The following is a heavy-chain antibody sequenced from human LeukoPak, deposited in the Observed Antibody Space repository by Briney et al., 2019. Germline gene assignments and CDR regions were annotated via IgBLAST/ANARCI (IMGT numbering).Heavy chain of an antibody. J-gene: IGHJ4*01. CDR3: ARELPREVTLDY. D-gene: IGHD2-21*02. V-gene: IGHV3-74*01. CDR1: GFTFISYG. Sequence: GGSLRLSCAVSGFTFISYGMKWVRQAPGKGLAWVSRINTDGSSTAYADSVKGRFTISRDNAKNTLYLQMNSLRAEDTAVYYCARELPREVTLDYWGQGTLVTVSS. CDR2: INTDGSST.